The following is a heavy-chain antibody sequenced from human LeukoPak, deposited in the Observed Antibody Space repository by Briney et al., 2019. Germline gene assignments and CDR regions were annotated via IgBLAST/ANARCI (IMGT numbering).Heavy chain of an antibody. V-gene: IGHV4-34*01. J-gene: IGHJ4*02. Sequence: PSETLSLTCAVYGGSFSGYYWSWIRQPPGKGLEWIGEINHSGSTNYNPSLKSRVTISVDTSKNQFSLKLGSVTAADTAVYYCARAAWAGTVDYWGQGTLVTVSS. CDR2: INHSGST. CDR3: ARAAWAGTVDY. CDR1: GGSFSGYY. D-gene: IGHD6-19*01.